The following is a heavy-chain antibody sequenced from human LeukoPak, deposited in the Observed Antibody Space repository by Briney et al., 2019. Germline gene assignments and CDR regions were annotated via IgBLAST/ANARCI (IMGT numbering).Heavy chain of an antibody. Sequence: SETLSLTCTVSGGSISSYYWSWIRQPAGKGLEWIGRIYSSGSTTYNPSLKSRVTMSVDTSKNQFSLKVTSVTAADTAVYYCARRPRDYVWGSYRHWYFDLWGRGTLVTVSS. J-gene: IGHJ2*01. CDR2: IYSSGST. D-gene: IGHD3-16*02. V-gene: IGHV4-4*07. CDR1: GGSISSYY. CDR3: ARRPRDYVWGSYRHWYFDL.